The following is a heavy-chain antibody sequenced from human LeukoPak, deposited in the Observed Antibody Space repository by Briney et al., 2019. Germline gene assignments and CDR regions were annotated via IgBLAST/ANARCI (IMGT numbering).Heavy chain of an antibody. CDR3: ARVVRAALDFDY. CDR1: GVSFSSGSYY. Sequence: SETLSLTCTVSGVSFSSGSYYWSWIRQPPGKGLEWIGYIYYSGSTNYNPSLKSRVTISVDTSKNQFSLKLSSVTAADTAVYYCARVVRAALDFDYWGQGTLVTVSS. D-gene: IGHD6-25*01. CDR2: IYYSGST. V-gene: IGHV4-61*01. J-gene: IGHJ4*02.